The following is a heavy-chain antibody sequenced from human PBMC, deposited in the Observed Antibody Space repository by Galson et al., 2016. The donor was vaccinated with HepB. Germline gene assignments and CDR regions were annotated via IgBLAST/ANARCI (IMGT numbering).Heavy chain of an antibody. CDR1: GYTFTNFG. CDR3: AREFSSGWLSSIDY. Sequence: SVKVSCKASGYTFTNFGITWVRQAPGQGLEWMGWINTNTGNPTYAQGFTGRFVFSLDTSVTTAYLQISSLKAEDTAVYYCAREFSSGWLSSIDYWGQGTLVSVSS. CDR2: INTNTGNP. J-gene: IGHJ4*02. V-gene: IGHV7-4-1*02. D-gene: IGHD6-19*01.